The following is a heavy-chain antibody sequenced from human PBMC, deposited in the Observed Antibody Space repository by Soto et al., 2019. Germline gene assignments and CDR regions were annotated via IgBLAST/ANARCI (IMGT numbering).Heavy chain of an antibody. CDR3: ARDSIHHKVRGVIKPAY. D-gene: IGHD3-10*01. J-gene: IGHJ4*02. Sequence: QVQLVQSGAEVKKPGASVKVSCKASGYTFTSYGISWVRQAPGQGLEWMGWISAYNGNTNYAQKLQGRVTITTDTSTSTAYMELRSLRSDDTAVYYCARDSIHHKVRGVIKPAYWGQGTLVTVSS. CDR2: ISAYNGNT. V-gene: IGHV1-18*01. CDR1: GYTFTSYG.